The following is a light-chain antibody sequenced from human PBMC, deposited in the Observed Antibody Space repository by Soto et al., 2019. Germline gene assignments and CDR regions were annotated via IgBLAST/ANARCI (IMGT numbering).Light chain of an antibody. CDR2: SNN. Sequence: QSVLTQPPSASGTPGQRVTISCSGSSSNIGSNTVNWYQQLPGTAPKLLIYSNNQRPSGVPDRFSGSKSGTSASLAISGLHYEDEADYYCAAWDVSLNGPVFGGGTQLTVL. J-gene: IGLJ7*01. CDR1: SSNIGSNT. V-gene: IGLV1-44*01. CDR3: AAWDVSLNGPV.